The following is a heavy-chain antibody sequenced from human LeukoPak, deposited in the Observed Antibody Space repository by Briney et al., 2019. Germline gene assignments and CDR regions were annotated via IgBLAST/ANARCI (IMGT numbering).Heavy chain of an antibody. Sequence: GRSLRLSCAASGFTCDDYAMHWVRQAPGKGLEWVSGISWNSGSIGYADSVKGRFTISRDNAKNSLYLQMNSLRAEDTAVYYCAKDGGLWVSAHWGDSWGRGTLVTVSS. CDR3: AKDGGLWVSAHWGDS. V-gene: IGHV3-9*01. J-gene: IGHJ4*02. CDR1: GFTCDDYA. CDR2: ISWNSGSI. D-gene: IGHD7-27*01.